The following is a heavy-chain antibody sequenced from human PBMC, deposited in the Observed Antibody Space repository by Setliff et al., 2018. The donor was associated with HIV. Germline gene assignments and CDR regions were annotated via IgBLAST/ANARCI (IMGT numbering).Heavy chain of an antibody. J-gene: IGHJ3*01. V-gene: IGHV4-34*01. CDR2: INHSGGT. CDR1: GRSFSGYY. CDR3: ARGWGHDGFDF. D-gene: IGHD7-27*01. Sequence: KASETLSLTCAVYGRSFSGYYWNWIRQSPGKGLEWIGEINHSGGTNYNPSLKSRVTMSIDTSKNQFSLNVSSVTAADTAVYYCARGWGHDGFDFWGQGTMVIVSS.